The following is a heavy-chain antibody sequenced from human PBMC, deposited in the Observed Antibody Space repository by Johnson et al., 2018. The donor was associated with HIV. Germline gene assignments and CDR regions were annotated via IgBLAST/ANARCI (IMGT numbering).Heavy chain of an antibody. CDR1: GFTFSDAW. V-gene: IGHV3-15*01. CDR2: IKSTTDDGTT. Sequence: DVQVVESGGGLVEPGGSLRLSCAASGFTFSDAWMNWVRQAPGKGLEWVGRIKSTTDDGTTDYATPVKGRFTISREDSKHTRYLQMNSLRAEDTAVYYCARGYDSSGYPAPRYAFDIWGQGTMVTVSS. D-gene: IGHD3-22*01. CDR3: ARGYDSSGYPAPRYAFDI. J-gene: IGHJ3*02.